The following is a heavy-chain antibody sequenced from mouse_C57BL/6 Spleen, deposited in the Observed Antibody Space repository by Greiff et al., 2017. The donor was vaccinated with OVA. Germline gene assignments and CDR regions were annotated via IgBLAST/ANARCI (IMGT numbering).Heavy chain of an antibody. V-gene: IGHV2-2*01. CDR3: ARNGDTVVSNYAMDY. Sequence: VKLVESGPGLVQPSQSLSITCTVSGFSLTSYGVHWVRQSPGKGLEWLGVIWSGGSTDYNAALISRLSISQDNSKSQVLFKMNSLQADDTAIYYWARNGDTVVSNYAMDYWGQGTSVTVSS. CDR1: GFSLTSYG. J-gene: IGHJ4*01. D-gene: IGHD1-1*01. CDR2: IWSGGST.